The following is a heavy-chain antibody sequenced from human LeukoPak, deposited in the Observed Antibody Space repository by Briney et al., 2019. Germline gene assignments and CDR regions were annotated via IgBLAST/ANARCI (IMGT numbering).Heavy chain of an antibody. Sequence: GASVKVSCKASGYTFTTYAMHWVRQAPGQRLEWMGWINAGNGNTEYSQEFQGRVTITRDTSASTAYMELSSLRSEDTAVYYCARERQGYFDYWGQGTLVTVSS. V-gene: IGHV1-3*03. CDR2: INAGNGNT. CDR3: ARERQGYFDY. J-gene: IGHJ4*02. CDR1: GYTFTTYA.